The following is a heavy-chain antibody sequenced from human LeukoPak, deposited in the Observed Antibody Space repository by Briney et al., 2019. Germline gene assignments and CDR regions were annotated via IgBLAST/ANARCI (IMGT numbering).Heavy chain of an antibody. Sequence: GGSLRLSCTASGFTFSDYYMSWIRQAPGKGLEWVSYISSSGGTIYYADSVEGRFTISRDNAKNSLYLQMNSLRAEDTAVYYCARRYSSSWAFDIWGQGTMVTVSS. CDR1: GFTFSDYY. CDR3: ARRYSSSWAFDI. J-gene: IGHJ3*02. CDR2: ISSSGGTI. D-gene: IGHD6-13*01. V-gene: IGHV3-11*01.